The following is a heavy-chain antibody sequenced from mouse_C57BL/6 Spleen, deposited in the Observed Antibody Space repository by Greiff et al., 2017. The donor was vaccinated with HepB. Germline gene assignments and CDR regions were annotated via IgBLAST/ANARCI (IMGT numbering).Heavy chain of an antibody. CDR3: ASPLLTTVVAEMDY. Sequence: QVQLQQPGAELVKPGASVKLSCKASGYTFTSYWMHWVKQRPGQGLEWIGMIHPNSGSTNYNEKFKSKATLTVDKSSSTAYMQLSSLTSEDSAVYYCASPLLTTVVAEMDYWGQGTSVTVSS. V-gene: IGHV1-64*01. CDR1: GYTFTSYW. D-gene: IGHD1-1*01. CDR2: IHPNSGST. J-gene: IGHJ4*01.